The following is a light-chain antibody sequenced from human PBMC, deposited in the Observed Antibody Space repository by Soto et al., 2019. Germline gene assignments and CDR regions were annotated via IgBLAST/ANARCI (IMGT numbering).Light chain of an antibody. Sequence: QSALTQPRSVSGSPGQSVTISCTGTSNDVGGYNFVSWYQQPPGKAPKLMIYDVSKRPSGVPDRFSGSKSDNTASLTISGLQAEDEADYYCCSYAGIYTVLFGGGTQLTVL. CDR3: CSYAGIYTVL. CDR2: DVS. CDR1: SNDVGGYNF. V-gene: IGLV2-11*01. J-gene: IGLJ2*01.